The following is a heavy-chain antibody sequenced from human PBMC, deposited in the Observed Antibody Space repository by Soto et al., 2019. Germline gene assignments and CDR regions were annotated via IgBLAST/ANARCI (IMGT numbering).Heavy chain of an antibody. J-gene: IGHJ6*02. V-gene: IGHV4-31*03. CDR1: GGSIRSRGYY. CDR3: ARDRPMDPAGTACHYCDWDV. D-gene: IGHD5-18*01. CDR2: IYYSGNT. Sequence: SETLSLTCTVSGGSIRSRGYYWSWVRQNPRRGLEWLGNIYYSGNTYYNPSLKSRLTISVDTSKNQFSLNLSSVTAADKAVYYCARDRPMDPAGTACHYCDWDVWRQVTTVTVAS.